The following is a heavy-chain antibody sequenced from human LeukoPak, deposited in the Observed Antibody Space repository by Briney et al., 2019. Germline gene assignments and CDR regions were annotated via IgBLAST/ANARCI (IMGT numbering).Heavy chain of an antibody. V-gene: IGHV1-69*01. D-gene: IGHD6-13*01. CDR3: ARVIAAAGEGGYFDY. CDR1: GATFSSYA. CDR2: FIPIFGTA. Sequence: GASVKVSCKASGATFSSYAISWVRQAPGQGLEWMGGFIPIFGTANYAQKFQGRVTITADESTSTAYMELSSLRSEDTAVYYCARVIAAAGEGGYFDYWGQGTLVTVSS. J-gene: IGHJ4*02.